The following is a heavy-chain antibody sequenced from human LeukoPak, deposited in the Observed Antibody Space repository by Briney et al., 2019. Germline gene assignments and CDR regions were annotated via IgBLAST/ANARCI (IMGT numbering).Heavy chain of an antibody. CDR3: ARTPIPATRGSRFDP. CDR2: ISGSGGST. CDR1: GFTFSSYG. Sequence: GGSLRLSCAASGFTFSSYGMSWVRQAPGKGLEWVSAISGSGGSTYYADSVKGRFTISRDNSKNTLYLQMNSLRAEDTAVYYCARTPIPATRGSRFDPWGQGTLVTVSS. J-gene: IGHJ5*02. V-gene: IGHV3-23*01. D-gene: IGHD1-1*01.